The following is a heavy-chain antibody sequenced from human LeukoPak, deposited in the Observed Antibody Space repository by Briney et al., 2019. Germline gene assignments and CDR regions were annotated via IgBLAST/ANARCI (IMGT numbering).Heavy chain of an antibody. CDR3: ARDQAGYCSSTSCYPSDP. CDR1: GYTFTSYY. D-gene: IGHD2-2*01. Sequence: ASVKVSCKASGYTFTSYYIHWVRQAPGQGLEWMGIINPSGGSTSYAQKFQGRVTMTRDTSTSTVYMELSSLRSEDTAVYYCARDQAGYCSSTSCYPSDPWGQGTLVTVSS. CDR2: INPSGGST. V-gene: IGHV1-46*01. J-gene: IGHJ5*02.